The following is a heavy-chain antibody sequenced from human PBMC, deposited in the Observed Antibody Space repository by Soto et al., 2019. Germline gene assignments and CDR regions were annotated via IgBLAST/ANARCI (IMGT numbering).Heavy chain of an antibody. J-gene: IGHJ4*02. CDR2: ISGSGGST. Sequence: TGGSLRLSCAAAGFTFISYSLSWVPPAPGKGLEWVSAISGSGGSTYYADSVKGRFTISRDNSKNTLYLQMNSLRAEDTAVYYCARGPRGLYHHDYWGQGVLVTVSS. V-gene: IGHV3-23*01. D-gene: IGHD2-2*01. CDR3: ARGPRGLYHHDY. CDR1: GFTFISYS.